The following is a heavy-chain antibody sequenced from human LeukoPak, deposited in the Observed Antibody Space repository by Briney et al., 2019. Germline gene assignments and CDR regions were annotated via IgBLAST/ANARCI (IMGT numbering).Heavy chain of an antibody. J-gene: IGHJ6*02. V-gene: IGHV3-30*04. D-gene: IGHD3-9*01. CDR2: ISYDGSNK. CDR1: GFTFSSYA. Sequence: PGGSLRLSCAASGFTFSSYAMHWVRQAPGKGLEWVAVISYDGSNKYYADSVKGRFTISRDNSKNTLYLQMNSLRAEDTAVYYCARGVLRYFDWLLRWGMDVWGQGTTVTVSS. CDR3: ARGVLRYFDWLLRWGMDV.